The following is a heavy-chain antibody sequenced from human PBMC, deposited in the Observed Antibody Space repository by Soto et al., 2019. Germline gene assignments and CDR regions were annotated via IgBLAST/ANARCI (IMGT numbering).Heavy chain of an antibody. CDR3: ARVLSYGSGGYYPYGMDV. CDR2: VSPPFRTS. V-gene: IGHV1-69*01. CDR1: GVSFNNNG. D-gene: IGHD3-10*01. J-gene: IGHJ6*02. Sequence: QVQLVQSGAEVKKPGSSVKVSCKTSGVSFNNNGIGWVRQAPGHGLEWMGGVSPPFRTSNYARTFQGRISITEDASTGTVNMEPSSVTSEDSAQYYCARVLSYGSGGYYPYGMDVWGQGTTVTVSS.